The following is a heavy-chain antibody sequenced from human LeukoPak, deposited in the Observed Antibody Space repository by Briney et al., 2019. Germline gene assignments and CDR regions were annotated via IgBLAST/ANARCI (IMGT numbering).Heavy chain of an antibody. Sequence: GGSLRLSCEASGVTFDDYAMHWVRQAPGKGLEWVSLISWDGDSTYYADSVKGRFTISRDNSKKSLYLQMNSLRAEDTALYYCATTSSPFHYFDYWGQGTLVTVSS. V-gene: IGHV3-43D*03. CDR3: ATTSSPFHYFDY. J-gene: IGHJ4*02. CDR1: GVTFDDYA. D-gene: IGHD1-26*01. CDR2: ISWDGDST.